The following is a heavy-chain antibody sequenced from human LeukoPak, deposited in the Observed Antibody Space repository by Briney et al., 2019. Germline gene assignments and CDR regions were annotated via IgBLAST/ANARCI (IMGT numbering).Heavy chain of an antibody. Sequence: PGGSLGLSCAASGFTFNNYAIHWVRQAPGKGLEWVAIISFDGGNKYCADSVKGRFTISRDNSKNTLYLQMNSLRAEDTAVYYCARDGIVGSPLFKFDYWGQGTLVTVSS. J-gene: IGHJ4*02. V-gene: IGHV3-30-3*01. D-gene: IGHD1-26*01. CDR3: ARDGIVGSPLFKFDY. CDR1: GFTFNNYA. CDR2: ISFDGGNK.